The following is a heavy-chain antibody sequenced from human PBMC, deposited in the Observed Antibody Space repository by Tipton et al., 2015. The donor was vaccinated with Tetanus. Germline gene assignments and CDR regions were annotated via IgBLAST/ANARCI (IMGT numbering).Heavy chain of an antibody. CDR2: ISGSGGST. Sequence: SLRLSCAASGFTFSSYAMSWVRQAPGKGLEWVSAISGSGGSTYYADSVKGRFTISRDNSKNTLYLQMNSLRAEDTAVYYCAKAPYSGYDPVSGYFDYWGQGTLVTVSS. D-gene: IGHD5-12*01. V-gene: IGHV3-23*01. J-gene: IGHJ4*02. CDR3: AKAPYSGYDPVSGYFDY. CDR1: GFTFSSYA.